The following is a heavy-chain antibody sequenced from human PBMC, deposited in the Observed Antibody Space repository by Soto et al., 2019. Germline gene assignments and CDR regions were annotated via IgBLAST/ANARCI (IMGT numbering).Heavy chain of an antibody. V-gene: IGHV1-2*02. D-gene: IGHD3-10*01. CDR3: ARWFGGRTGGDSGRYFDL. CDR1: GYTFTGYY. CDR2: INPNSGGT. Sequence: QVQLVQSGAEVKKPGASVKVSCKASGYTFTGYYMHWVRQAPGQGLEWMGWINPNSGGTNYAQKFQGGVTMTRDTSISTAYMELSRLRSDDTAVYYCARWFGGRTGGDSGRYFDLWGRGTLVTVSS. J-gene: IGHJ2*01.